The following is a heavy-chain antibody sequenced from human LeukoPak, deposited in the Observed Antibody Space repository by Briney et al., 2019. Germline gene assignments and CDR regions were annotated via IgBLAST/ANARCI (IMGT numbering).Heavy chain of an antibody. J-gene: IGHJ4*02. CDR2: IYYSGST. CDR1: GGSISSGGYS. D-gene: IGHD1-26*01. CDR3: ARDIDGGSSEFDY. V-gene: IGHV4-30-2*05. Sequence: SETLSLTCAVSGGSISSGGYSWSWIRQPPGKGLEWIGYIYYSGSTYYNPSLKSRVTISVDTSENQFSLKLSSVTAADTAVYYWARDIDGGSSEFDYWGQGTLVTVSS.